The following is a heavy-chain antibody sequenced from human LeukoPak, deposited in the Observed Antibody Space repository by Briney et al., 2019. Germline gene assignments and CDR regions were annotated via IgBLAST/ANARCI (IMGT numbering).Heavy chain of an antibody. CDR3: ARQPAATAAFDI. V-gene: IGHV4-59*08. J-gene: IGHJ3*02. D-gene: IGHD5-18*01. CDR2: IYYSGGDM. CDR1: GGSINTYY. Sequence: PSETLSLTCTVSGGSINTYYWSWIRQPPGKGLEWIGYIYYSGGDMNYNPSLKSRLTISVDTSKNQISLMLTSMTAADTAVYYCARQPAATAAFDIWAQGTMVTVSS.